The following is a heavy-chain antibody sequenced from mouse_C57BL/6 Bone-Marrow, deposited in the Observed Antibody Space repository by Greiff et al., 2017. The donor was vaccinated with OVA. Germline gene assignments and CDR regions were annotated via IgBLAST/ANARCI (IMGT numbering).Heavy chain of an antibody. CDR2: IDPSDSYT. CDR1: GYPFTSYW. V-gene: IGHV1-50*01. Sequence: LKQPGAELVKPGASMQLSCKASGYPFTSYWMQWVKQRPGQGLEWIGEIDPSDSYTNYNQKFKGKATLTVDTSSSTAYMQLSSLTSEDSAVYYCASAVFAYWGQGTLVTVSA. J-gene: IGHJ3*01. CDR3: ASAVFAY.